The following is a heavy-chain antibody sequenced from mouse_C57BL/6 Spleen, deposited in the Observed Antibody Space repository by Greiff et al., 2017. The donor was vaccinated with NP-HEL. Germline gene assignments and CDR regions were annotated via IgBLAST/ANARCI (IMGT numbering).Heavy chain of an antibody. D-gene: IGHD2-2*01. CDR3: ASHLLWLRRVGDYYAMDY. V-gene: IGHV5-17*01. Sequence: EVKLVESGGGLVKPGGSLKLSCAASGFTFSDYGMHWVRQAPEKGLEWVAYISSGSSTIYYADTVKGRFTISRDNAKNTLFLQMTSLRSEDTAMYYCASHLLWLRRVGDYYAMDYWGQGTSVTVSS. CDR2: ISSGSSTI. J-gene: IGHJ4*01. CDR1: GFTFSDYG.